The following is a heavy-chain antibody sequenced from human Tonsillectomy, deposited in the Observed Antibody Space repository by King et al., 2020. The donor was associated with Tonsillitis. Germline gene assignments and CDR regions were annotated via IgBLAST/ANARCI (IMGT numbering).Heavy chain of an antibody. D-gene: IGHD2-15*01. V-gene: IGHV4-59*01. CDR3: AKVLYCSGFHFDY. CDR2: IYYSWST. J-gene: IGHJ4*02. Sequence: SWIRQPPGKGLEWIGYIYYSWSTNYNPSLKSRVTISVDTSKNQFSRKLRSVTAADTAVYYCAKVLYCSGFHFDYWGLGTLVTVSS.